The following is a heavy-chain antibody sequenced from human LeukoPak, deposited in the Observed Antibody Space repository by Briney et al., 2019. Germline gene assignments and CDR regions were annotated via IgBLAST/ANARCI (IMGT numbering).Heavy chain of an antibody. V-gene: IGHV3-30*18. D-gene: IGHD4-17*01. J-gene: IGHJ4*02. CDR2: ISYDGSNK. CDR1: GFTFSSYG. Sequence: GGSLRLSCAASGFTFSSYGMHWVRQAPGKGLEWVAVISYDGSNKYYADSVKGRFTISRDNSKNTLYLQMNSLRAEDTAVYYCAKDSSYGDYDPSFDYWGQGTLVTVSS. CDR3: AKDSSYGDYDPSFDY.